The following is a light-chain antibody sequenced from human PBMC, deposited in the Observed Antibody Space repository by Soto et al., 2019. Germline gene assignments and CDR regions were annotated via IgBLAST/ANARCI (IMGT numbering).Light chain of an antibody. Sequence: QSVLTRPASVSGSPGQSITISCTGTSSDVGSYNLVSWYQQHPAKAPKLMIYEVSKRPSGVSNRFSGSKSGNTASLTISGLQAEDEADYYCCSYAGSPYVFGTGTKVTVL. CDR3: CSYAGSPYV. CDR1: SSDVGSYNL. V-gene: IGLV2-23*02. J-gene: IGLJ1*01. CDR2: EVS.